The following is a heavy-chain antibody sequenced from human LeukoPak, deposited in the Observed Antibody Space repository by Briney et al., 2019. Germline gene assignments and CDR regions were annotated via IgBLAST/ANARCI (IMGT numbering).Heavy chain of an antibody. D-gene: IGHD6-6*01. Sequence: GRSLRLSCAASGFTFDDYAMHWVRQAPGKGLEWVSGISWNSGSIGYADSVKGRFTISRDNAKNSLYLQMNSLRAEDTAVYYWADAGNDRRGSEYFLHWGQGTLVTVS. CDR3: ADAGNDRRGSEYFLH. J-gene: IGHJ1*01. V-gene: IGHV3-9*01. CDR2: ISWNSGSI. CDR1: GFTFDDYA.